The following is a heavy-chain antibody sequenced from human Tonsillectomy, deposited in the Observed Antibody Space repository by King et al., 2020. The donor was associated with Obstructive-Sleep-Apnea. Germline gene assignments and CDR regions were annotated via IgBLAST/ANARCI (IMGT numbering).Heavy chain of an antibody. D-gene: IGHD3-10*01. Sequence: VQLVESGAEVKKPGASVKGSCKASGYTFTGYYVHWVRQAPGQGLEWMGWISPNSGATQYAQKFQDRVTMTRDTSISTVYMDLSRLRSDDTAIYYCARDMSAYDSTSPAYWGQGTLVTVSS. V-gene: IGHV1-2*02. J-gene: IGHJ4*02. CDR2: ISPNSGAT. CDR3: ARDMSAYDSTSPAY. CDR1: GYTFTGYY.